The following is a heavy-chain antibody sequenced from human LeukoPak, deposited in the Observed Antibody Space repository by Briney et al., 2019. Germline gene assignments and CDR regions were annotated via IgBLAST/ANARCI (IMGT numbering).Heavy chain of an antibody. CDR3: ACGDYYDSSGYYFSN. J-gene: IGHJ4*02. D-gene: IGHD3-22*01. V-gene: IGHV4-59*08. CDR2: IYYSGST. Sequence: PSETLSLTCTVSGGSISSYYWSWIRQPPGKGLEWIGYIYYSGSTNYNPSLKSRGTISVDTSKNQFSLKLSSVTAADTAVYYCACGDYYDSSGYYFSNWGQGTLVTVSS. CDR1: GGSISSYY.